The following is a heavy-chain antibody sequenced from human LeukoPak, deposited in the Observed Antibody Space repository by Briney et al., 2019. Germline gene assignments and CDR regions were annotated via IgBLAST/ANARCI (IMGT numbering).Heavy chain of an antibody. CDR1: GFTFGDSA. Sequence: GRSLRLSCTASGFTFGDSAMSWVRQAPGKGLEWVGFIRSKAYGGTTEYAASVKGRFTISRDYSKSIAYLQMNSLKTEDTAVYCCTRYGGNSCSYWGQGTLVTVSS. J-gene: IGHJ4*02. D-gene: IGHD4-23*01. CDR3: TRYGGNSCSY. CDR2: IRSKAYGGTT. V-gene: IGHV3-49*04.